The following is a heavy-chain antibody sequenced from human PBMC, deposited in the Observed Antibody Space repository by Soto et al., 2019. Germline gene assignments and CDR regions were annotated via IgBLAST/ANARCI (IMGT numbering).Heavy chain of an antibody. J-gene: IGHJ4*02. CDR2: IFYSGNT. Sequence: SEALSRTSTVSGDTIRSGAHYWSWIRQDPGKGLEWIGYIFYSGNTYSNPSLKSRLAISGDTSKNQFSLNLTSVTAADTAVYYCARGNDDLCTGYLSPRPCSCYYGGQGSLVTGSS. D-gene: IGHD3-3*01. CDR1: GDTIRSGAHY. V-gene: IGHV4-31*03. CDR3: ARGNDDLCTGYLSPRPCSCYY.